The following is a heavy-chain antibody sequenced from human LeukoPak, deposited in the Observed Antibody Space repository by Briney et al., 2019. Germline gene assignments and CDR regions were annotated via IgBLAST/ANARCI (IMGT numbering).Heavy chain of an antibody. CDR1: GSTFTTSA. Sequence: GGSLRLSCAPSGSTFTTSAMSWVRQAPGKGLEWVSGISGSAENTYYADSVKGRFTISRDNSKNTLYLQMNSLRAEDTAVYYRAKDIVQRWPHTTHDYWGQGTLVTVSS. J-gene: IGHJ4*02. CDR3: AKDIVQRWPHTTHDY. D-gene: IGHD5-24*01. V-gene: IGHV3-23*01. CDR2: ISGSAENT.